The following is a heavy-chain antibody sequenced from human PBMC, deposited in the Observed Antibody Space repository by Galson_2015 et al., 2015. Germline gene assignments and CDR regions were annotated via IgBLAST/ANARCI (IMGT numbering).Heavy chain of an antibody. CDR3: ARDGGYYDSSGYYAPNPYYYYGMDV. V-gene: IGHV3-74*01. Sequence: SLRLSCAASGFTFSSYWMHWVRQAPGKGLVWVSRINSDGSSTSYADSVKGRFTISRDNAKNSLYLQMNSLRAEDTAVYYCARDGGYYDSSGYYAPNPYYYYGMDVWGQGTTVTVSS. CDR2: INSDGSST. D-gene: IGHD3-22*01. CDR1: GFTFSSYW. J-gene: IGHJ6*02.